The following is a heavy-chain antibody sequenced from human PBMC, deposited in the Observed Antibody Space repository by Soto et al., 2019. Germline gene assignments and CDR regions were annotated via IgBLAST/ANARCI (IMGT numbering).Heavy chain of an antibody. CDR3: ARDSRYSSGWFYFDY. CDR2: ISSSSSTI. Sequence: GGSLRLSCAASGFTFSSYSMNWVRQAPGKGLERVSYISSSSSTIYYADSVKGRFTISRDNAKNSLYLQMNSLRDEDTVVYFCARDSRYSSGWFYFDYWGQGTLVTVSS. D-gene: IGHD6-19*01. J-gene: IGHJ4*02. V-gene: IGHV3-48*02. CDR1: GFTFSSYS.